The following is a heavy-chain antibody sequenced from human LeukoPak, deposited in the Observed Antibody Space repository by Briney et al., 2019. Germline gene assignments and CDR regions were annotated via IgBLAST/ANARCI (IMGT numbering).Heavy chain of an antibody. CDR2: ISSSSSYI. J-gene: IGHJ3*02. CDR1: GFTFSSYS. Sequence: GGSLRLSCAASGFTFSSYSMNWVRQAPGKGLEWVSSISSSSSYIYYADSVKGRFTISRDNAKNSLYLQMNSLRAEDTAVYYCARDTMIDDDAFDIWGQGTMVTVSS. V-gene: IGHV3-21*01. CDR3: ARDTMIDDDAFDI. D-gene: IGHD3-22*01.